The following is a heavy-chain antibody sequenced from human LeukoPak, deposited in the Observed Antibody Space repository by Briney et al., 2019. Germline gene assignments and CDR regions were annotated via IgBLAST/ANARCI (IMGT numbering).Heavy chain of an antibody. CDR3: ARVGYSYGTSFDY. V-gene: IGHV4-59*01. CDR1: GGSISSYY. CDR2: IYYSEST. J-gene: IGHJ4*02. D-gene: IGHD5-18*01. Sequence: SETLSLTCTVSGGSISSYYWSWIRQPPGKGLEWIGYIYYSESTNYNPSLKSRVTISVDTSKNQFSLKLSSVTAADTAVYYCARVGYSYGTSFDYWGQGTLVTVSS.